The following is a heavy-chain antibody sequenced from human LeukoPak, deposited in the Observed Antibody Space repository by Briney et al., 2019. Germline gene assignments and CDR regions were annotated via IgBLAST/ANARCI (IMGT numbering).Heavy chain of an antibody. CDR3: ARHHYSNYYFDY. D-gene: IGHD4-11*01. V-gene: IGHV4-39*01. Sequence: SETVSLTCSVCGGSISSSGYYWGWIRQPPGKGLEWVGSIYYSGNTYYSPSLKSRVTISVDTSKNQFSLTLGSVAAADPAAYPCARHHYSNYYFDYWGQGTPVTVSS. CDR2: IYYSGNT. CDR1: GGSISSSGYY. J-gene: IGHJ4*02.